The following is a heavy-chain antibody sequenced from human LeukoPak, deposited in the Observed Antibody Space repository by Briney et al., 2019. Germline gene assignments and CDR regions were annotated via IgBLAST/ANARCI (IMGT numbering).Heavy chain of an antibody. D-gene: IGHD2-15*01. CDR3: ARGYCSGGSCYSVENWFDP. Sequence: ASVKVSCKAAGYTFTKYYMFWVRQAPGQGLEWMGRINPSSGGTDYAQKFQGRVTMTRDTSISTAYMELSRLRSDDTAMYYCARGYCSGGSCYSVENWFDPWGQGTLVTVSS. CDR2: INPSSGGT. J-gene: IGHJ5*02. V-gene: IGHV1-2*06. CDR1: GYTFTKYY.